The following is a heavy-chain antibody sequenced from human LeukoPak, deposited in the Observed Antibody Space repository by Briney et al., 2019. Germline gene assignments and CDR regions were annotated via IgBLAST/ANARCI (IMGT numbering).Heavy chain of an antibody. CDR1: GGTFSSYA. Sequence: ASVKVSCKASGGTFSSYAISWVRQAPGQGLEWMGGIIPIFGTANYAQKFQGRVTMTRDTSTSTVYMELSSLRSEDTAVDYCARDRYYYGSGSYSSWFDPWGQGTLVTVSS. D-gene: IGHD3-10*01. J-gene: IGHJ5*02. CDR2: IIPIFGTA. CDR3: ARDRYYYGSGSYSSWFDP. V-gene: IGHV1-69*05.